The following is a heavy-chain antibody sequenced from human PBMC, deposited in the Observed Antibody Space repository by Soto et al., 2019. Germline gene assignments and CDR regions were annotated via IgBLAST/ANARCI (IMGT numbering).Heavy chain of an antibody. D-gene: IGHD5-12*01. J-gene: IGHJ4*02. CDR2: ISSSSSYI. Sequence: ESGGGLVKPGGSLRLSCAASGFTFSSYSMNWVRQAPGKGLEWVSSISSSSSYIYYADSVKGRFTISRDNAKNSLYLQMNSLRAEDTAVYYCARDERSGYDPDYFDYWGQGTLVTVSS. CDR1: GFTFSSYS. CDR3: ARDERSGYDPDYFDY. V-gene: IGHV3-21*01.